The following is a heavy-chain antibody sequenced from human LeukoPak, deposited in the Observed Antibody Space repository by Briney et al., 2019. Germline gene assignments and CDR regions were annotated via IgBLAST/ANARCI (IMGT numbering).Heavy chain of an antibody. CDR3: ARVGAQDYGSGSYYPFDY. J-gene: IGHJ4*02. CDR1: GGSISSSNW. V-gene: IGHV4-4*02. D-gene: IGHD3-10*01. Sequence: SETLSLTWAVSGGSISSSNWWSWVRQPPGKGLEWIGEIYHSGSTNYNRSLKSRVTISVDKSKNQFSLKLSSVTAADTAVYYCARVGAQDYGSGSYYPFDYWGQGTLVTVSS. CDR2: IYHSGST.